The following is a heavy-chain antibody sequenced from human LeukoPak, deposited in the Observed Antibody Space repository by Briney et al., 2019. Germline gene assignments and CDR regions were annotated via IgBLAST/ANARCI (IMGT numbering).Heavy chain of an antibody. CDR2: IIPIFGTA. CDR1: GGTFSSYA. Sequence: VASVKVSCKASGGTFSSYAISWVRQAPGQGLEWMGGIIPIFGTANYAQKFQGRVTITADESTSTAYMELSSLRSEDTAVYYCASSDYGDYGYYYYGMDVWGQGTTVTVSS. D-gene: IGHD4-17*01. V-gene: IGHV1-69*13. J-gene: IGHJ6*02. CDR3: ASSDYGDYGYYYYGMDV.